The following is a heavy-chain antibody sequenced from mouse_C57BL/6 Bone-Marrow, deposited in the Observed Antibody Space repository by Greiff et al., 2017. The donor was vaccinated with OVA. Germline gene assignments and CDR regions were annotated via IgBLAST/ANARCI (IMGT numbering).Heavy chain of an antibody. D-gene: IGHD2-3*01. CDR1: GFTFSSYG. J-gene: IGHJ2*01. Sequence: EVMLVESGGDLVKPGGSLKLSCAASGFTFSSYGMSWVRQTPDKRLEWVATISSGGSYTYYPDSVKGRFTISRDNAKNTLYLQMSSLKSEDTAMYYCARRPIYDDYYDYFDYWGQGTTLTVSS. CDR2: ISSGGSYT. V-gene: IGHV5-6*02. CDR3: ARRPIYDDYYDYFDY.